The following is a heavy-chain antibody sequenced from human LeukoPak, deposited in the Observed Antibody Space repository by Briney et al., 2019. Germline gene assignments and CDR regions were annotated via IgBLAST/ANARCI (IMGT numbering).Heavy chain of an antibody. V-gene: IGHV4-59*01. CDR1: SGSISSYY. Sequence: SETLSLTCTVSSGSISSYYWSWIRQPPGKGLEWIGYIYYSGSTNYNPSLKSRVTISVDTSKNQFSLKLSSVTAADTAVYYCARVVYYDSRVPGHFDYWGQGTLVTVSS. CDR2: IYYSGST. J-gene: IGHJ4*02. D-gene: IGHD3-22*01. CDR3: ARVVYYDSRVPGHFDY.